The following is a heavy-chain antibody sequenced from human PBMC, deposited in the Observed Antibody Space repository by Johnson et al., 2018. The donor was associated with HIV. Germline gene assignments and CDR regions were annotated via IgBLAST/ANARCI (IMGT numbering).Heavy chain of an antibody. J-gene: IGHJ3*01. V-gene: IGHV3-30*02. Sequence: QVQLVESGGGVVQPGGSLRLSCAASGFTFADYGMHWVRQPPGKGLEWVAFIAHDESITHYADSVKGRFTMSRDNSKNTLYLQMKSLRPEDTSIYYCAKDDNLGVWYSDALDVWGQGTVVTVSS. CDR2: IAHDESIT. D-gene: IGHD6-19*01. CDR3: AKDDNLGVWYSDALDV. CDR1: GFTFADYG.